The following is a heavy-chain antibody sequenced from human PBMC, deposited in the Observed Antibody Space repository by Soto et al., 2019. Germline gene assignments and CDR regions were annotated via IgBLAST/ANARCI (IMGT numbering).Heavy chain of an antibody. V-gene: IGHV3-74*01. J-gene: IGHJ6*02. CDR1: GFTFSSYW. D-gene: IGHD6-13*01. Sequence: EVQLVESGGGLVQPGGSLRLACAASGFTFSSYWMHWVRQAPGKGLVWISRIIRDGSSTNYADSVKGRFTISRDNAKNTLYLEIYSLRADDTAVYFCGRGGSGIYGMDIWGQGTTVIVSS. CDR3: GRGGSGIYGMDI. CDR2: IIRDGSST.